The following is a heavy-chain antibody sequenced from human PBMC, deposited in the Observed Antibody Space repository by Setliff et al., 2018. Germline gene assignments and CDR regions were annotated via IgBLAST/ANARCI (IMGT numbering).Heavy chain of an antibody. V-gene: IGHV3-33*01. Sequence: PGGSLRLSCAASGFTFRSYAMHWVRQAPGKGLEWVAIIWSDGRNKYYSDSVYGRFTVSRDNSKSTLYLQMNSLRVEDTAVYYCARDWYFYDTSGYFKGAPFDYWGQGTPVTVSS. J-gene: IGHJ4*02. CDR2: IWSDGRNK. CDR3: ARDWYFYDTSGYFKGAPFDY. CDR1: GFTFRSYA. D-gene: IGHD3-22*01.